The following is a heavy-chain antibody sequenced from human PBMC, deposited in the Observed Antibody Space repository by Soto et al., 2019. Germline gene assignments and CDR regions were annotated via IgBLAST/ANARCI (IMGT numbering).Heavy chain of an antibody. V-gene: IGHV3-23*01. CDR2: ISGSGGST. Sequence: GGSLRLSCAASGFTFSSYAMSWVRQAPGKGLEWVSAISGSGGSTYYADSVKGRFTISRDNSKNTLYLQMNSLRAEDTAVYYCAKEDYDILTGYLRGPPDYWGQGTLVPVSS. J-gene: IGHJ4*02. CDR3: AKEDYDILTGYLRGPPDY. CDR1: GFTFSSYA. D-gene: IGHD3-9*01.